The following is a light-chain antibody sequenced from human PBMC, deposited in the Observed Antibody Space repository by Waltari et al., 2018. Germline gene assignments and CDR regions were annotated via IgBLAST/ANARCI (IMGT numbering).Light chain of an antibody. CDR3: SSYTSISTFYV. Sequence: QSALTQPASVSGSPGQSITISCPGTSSDVGGYPYVSWYQHHPGKAPKLMIHYVNKRTSGFLNTFAGSNSGNTASLTISELPAEDEADYYCSSYTSISTFYVFGTGTKVTVL. CDR2: YVN. CDR1: SSDVGGYPY. J-gene: IGLJ1*01. V-gene: IGLV2-14*03.